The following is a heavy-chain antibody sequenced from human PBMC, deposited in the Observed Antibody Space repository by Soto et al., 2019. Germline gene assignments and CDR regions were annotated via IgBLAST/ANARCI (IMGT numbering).Heavy chain of an antibody. CDR2: ISSSGSTI. CDR1: GFTFSDYY. CDR3: ARDPPTYCSGGSCYVSRDFDY. J-gene: IGHJ4*02. Sequence: GGSLRLSCAASGFTFSDYYMSWIRQAPGKGLEWVSYISSSGSTIYYADSVKGRFTISRDNAKNSLYLQMNSLRAEDTAVYYCARDPPTYCSGGSCYVSRDFDYWGQGTLVTVSS. D-gene: IGHD2-15*01. V-gene: IGHV3-11*01.